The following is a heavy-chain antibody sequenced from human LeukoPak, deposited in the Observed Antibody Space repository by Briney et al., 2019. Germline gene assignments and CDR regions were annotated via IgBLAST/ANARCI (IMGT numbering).Heavy chain of an antibody. CDR3: ARGPRHSVVVTGFYYYYYMEV. J-gene: IGHJ6*03. CDR1: GGSFSGYY. CDR2: INHSGST. Sequence: PSETLSLTCAVYGGSFSGYYWSWIRQPPGKGLEWIGEINHSGSTNYNPSLKSRVTISVDTSKNQFSLKLSSVTAADTAVYYCARGPRHSVVVTGFYYYYYMEVWGKGTTVTVSS. V-gene: IGHV4-34*01. D-gene: IGHD2-21*02.